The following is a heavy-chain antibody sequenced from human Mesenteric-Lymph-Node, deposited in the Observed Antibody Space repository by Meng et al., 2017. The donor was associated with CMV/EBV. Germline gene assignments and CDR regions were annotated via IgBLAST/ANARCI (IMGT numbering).Heavy chain of an antibody. Sequence: SCAASGFIFSRYWMSWVRQAPGKGLEWLGEIQDDGSEAYHVDSVKGRFTISRDNAKNSLYLQMNSLRAEDTAVYYCAITMARGIISFYYFGMDVWGQGTTVTVSS. J-gene: IGHJ6*02. V-gene: IGHV3-7*01. CDR1: GFIFSRYW. CDR2: IQDDGSEA. CDR3: AITMARGIISFYYFGMDV. D-gene: IGHD3-10*01.